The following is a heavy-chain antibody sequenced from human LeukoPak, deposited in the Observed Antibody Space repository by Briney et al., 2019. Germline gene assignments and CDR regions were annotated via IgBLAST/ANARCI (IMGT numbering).Heavy chain of an antibody. Sequence: PGGSLRLSCTASGFTFGDYAMSWFRQAPGKGLEWVGFIRSKAYGGTTEYAASVKGRFTISRDDSKSIAYLQMNSLKTEDTAVYYCTRVPTLYGDYVHADYGFDYWGQGTLVTVSS. CDR2: IRSKAYGGTT. V-gene: IGHV3-49*03. D-gene: IGHD4-17*01. J-gene: IGHJ4*02. CDR3: TRVPTLYGDYVHADYGFDY. CDR1: GFTFGDYA.